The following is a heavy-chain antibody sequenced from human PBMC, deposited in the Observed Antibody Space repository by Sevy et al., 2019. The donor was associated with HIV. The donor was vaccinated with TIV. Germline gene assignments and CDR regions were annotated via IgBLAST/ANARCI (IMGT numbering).Heavy chain of an antibody. Sequence: LSLTCAASEFIFTGYWMNWVRQAPGEGLEWVANIDQDGSDKRYVDSVRGRFTISRDNANNFLYLQMRSLRADDTAVYYCARAGGWGNINHSNQIFDIWGHGTKVTVSS. V-gene: IGHV3-7*01. CDR2: IDQDGSDK. D-gene: IGHD3-16*01. CDR1: EFIFTGYW. J-gene: IGHJ3*02. CDR3: ARAGGWGNINHSNQIFDI.